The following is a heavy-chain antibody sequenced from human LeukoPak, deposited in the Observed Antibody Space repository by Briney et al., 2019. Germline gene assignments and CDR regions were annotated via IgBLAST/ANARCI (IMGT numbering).Heavy chain of an antibody. D-gene: IGHD1-7*01. CDR3: ARDQTGTSNFDY. CDR1: GGTFSSYA. J-gene: IGHJ4*02. Sequence: ASVKVSCKASGGTFSSYAISWVRQAPGQGLEWMGRIIPILGIANYAQKFQGRVTITADKSTSTAYMELSSLRAEDTAVYYCARDQTGTSNFDYWGQGTLVTVSS. CDR2: IIPILGIA. V-gene: IGHV1-69*04.